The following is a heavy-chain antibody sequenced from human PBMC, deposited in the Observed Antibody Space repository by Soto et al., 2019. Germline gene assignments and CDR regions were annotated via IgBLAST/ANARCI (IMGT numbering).Heavy chain of an antibody. CDR3: AKKSGWFNT. Sequence: PGGSLRLSCAASGFPFSSTDMTWVRQAPGKGLDWVSTIDGSGGTTYYADSVKGRFTIPRDNSMNTVYLQMNSLRADDTALYYCAKKSGWFNTWGRGALVTVSS. D-gene: IGHD3-10*01. CDR2: IDGSGGTT. J-gene: IGHJ5*02. CDR1: GFPFSSTD. V-gene: IGHV3-23*01.